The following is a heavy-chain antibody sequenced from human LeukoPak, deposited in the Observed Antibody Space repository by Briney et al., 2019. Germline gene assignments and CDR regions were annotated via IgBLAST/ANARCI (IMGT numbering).Heavy chain of an antibody. CDR2: IKSKTDGGTT. CDR1: GFTFSSYW. J-gene: IGHJ4*02. CDR3: ASSSAWYVRYFDY. Sequence: PGGSLRLSCAASGFTFSSYWMSWVRQAPGKGLEWVGRIKSKTDGGTTDYAAPVKGRFTISRDNAKNSLYLQMNSLRAEDTAVYYCASSSAWYVRYFDYWGLGALVTVSS. V-gene: IGHV3-15*01. D-gene: IGHD6-13*01.